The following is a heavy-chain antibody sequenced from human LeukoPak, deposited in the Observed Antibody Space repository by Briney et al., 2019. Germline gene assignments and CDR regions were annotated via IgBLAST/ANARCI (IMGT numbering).Heavy chain of an antibody. Sequence: PGGSLRLSCAASGFTFNNYGMSWARQAPGKGLEWVSGITSSGGSTYYADSVKGRFTISRDYSKNTLHLQMNSLRAEDTAVYYCGKGGSSFYYGSGSLYYFDYWGQGTLVTVSS. CDR2: ITSSGGST. J-gene: IGHJ4*02. CDR1: GFTFNNYG. V-gene: IGHV3-23*01. D-gene: IGHD3-10*01. CDR3: GKGGSSFYYGSGSLYYFDY.